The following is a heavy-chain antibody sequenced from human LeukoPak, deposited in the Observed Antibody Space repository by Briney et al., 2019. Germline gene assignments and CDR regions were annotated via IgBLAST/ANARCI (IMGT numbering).Heavy chain of an antibody. CDR2: IKDDGSEK. D-gene: IGHD4-17*01. J-gene: IGHJ3*01. Sequence: GGSLRLSCAASGFTFSSYWMSWVRQAPGKGLEWVANIKDDGSEKRDVDSVKGRFTISRDNSKNTLYLQMHSLRAEDTAVFYCAKIGDYGFWGQGTMVTVSS. V-gene: IGHV3-7*03. CDR1: GFTFSSYW. CDR3: AKIGDYGF.